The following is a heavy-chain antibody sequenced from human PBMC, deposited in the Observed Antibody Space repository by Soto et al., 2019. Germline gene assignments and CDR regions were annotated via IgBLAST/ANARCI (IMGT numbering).Heavy chain of an antibody. CDR3: ARTYGSGDYFLPFEY. Sequence: QVQLLQSGAGVKKPGASVKVSCKASGYMFNTYGITWVRQAPGQGLEWMGWISVYNGNIDYAQKFEGRVTMTTDTSTSTAYMELKSLTSDDTAVYYCARTYGSGDYFLPFEYWGQGTPVSVSS. CDR2: ISVYNGNI. V-gene: IGHV1-18*01. J-gene: IGHJ4*02. CDR1: GYMFNTYG. D-gene: IGHD3-10*01.